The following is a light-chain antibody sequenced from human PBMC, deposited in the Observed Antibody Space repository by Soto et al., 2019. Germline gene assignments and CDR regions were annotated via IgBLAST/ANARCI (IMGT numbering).Light chain of an antibody. J-gene: IGKJ1*01. CDR3: EQYNNYPGT. V-gene: IGKV1-5*03. Sequence: DLQMTQFPSTLSASVGDRVTITCRASQSVDTWLAWYQQKPGKAPSLLIYRASSLESGVPSRFSGSGSGTEVTLTIRSLQPDDFATYYCEQYNNYPGTFGQGTKVEVK. CDR2: RAS. CDR1: QSVDTW.